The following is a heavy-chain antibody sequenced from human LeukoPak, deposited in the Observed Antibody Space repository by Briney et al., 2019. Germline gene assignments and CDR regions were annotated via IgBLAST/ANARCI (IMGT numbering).Heavy chain of an antibody. CDR3: ARGTTVVTSYAFDI. D-gene: IGHD4-23*01. CDR2: IYYSGST. CDR1: GGSISTSSYY. J-gene: IGHJ3*02. V-gene: IGHV4-61*01. Sequence: PSETLSLTCTVSGGSISTSSYYWSWIRQPPGKGLEWIGYIYYSGSTNYNPSLKSRVTISVDTSKNQFSLKLSSVTAADTAVYYCARGTTVVTSYAFDIWGQGTMVTVSS.